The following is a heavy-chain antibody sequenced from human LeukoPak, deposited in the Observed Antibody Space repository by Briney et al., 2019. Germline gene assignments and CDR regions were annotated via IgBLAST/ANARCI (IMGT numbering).Heavy chain of an antibody. CDR1: GYTFTGYY. CDR2: INPNSGGT. V-gene: IGHV1-2*02. D-gene: IGHD3-10*01. Sequence: ASVKVSCKASGYTFTGYYMHWVRQAPGQGLEWMGWINPNSGGTNHAQKFQGRVTMTRDTSISTAYMELSRLRSDDTAVYYCARDIEVRGRYYYYGMDVWGQGTTVTVSS. J-gene: IGHJ6*02. CDR3: ARDIEVRGRYYYYGMDV.